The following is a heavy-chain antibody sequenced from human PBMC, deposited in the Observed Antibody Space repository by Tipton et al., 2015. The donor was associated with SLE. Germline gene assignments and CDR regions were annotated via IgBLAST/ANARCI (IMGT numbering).Heavy chain of an antibody. CDR3: ARDGGLLWFRDRRYFDL. CDR2: ISSSSSYI. J-gene: IGHJ2*01. V-gene: IGHV3-21*04. D-gene: IGHD3-10*01. Sequence: SLRLSCAASGFPFSGYAIHWVRQAPGKGLEWVSSISSSSSYIYYADSVKGRFTISRDNAKNSLYLQMNSLRAEDTAVYYCARDGGLLWFRDRRYFDLWGRGTLVTVSS. CDR1: GFPFSGYA.